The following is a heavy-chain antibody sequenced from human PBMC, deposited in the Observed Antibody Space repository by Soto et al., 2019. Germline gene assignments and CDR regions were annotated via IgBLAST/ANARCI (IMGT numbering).Heavy chain of an antibody. CDR2: INPSGGST. Sequence: GASVKVSCKASGYTFTSYYMHWVRQAPGQGLEWMGIINPSGGSTSYAQKFQGRVTMTRDTSTSTVYMELSSLRSEDTAVYYCARDITGTTLPVAGPPSFQHWGQGTLVTVSS. CDR1: GYTFTSYY. CDR3: ARDITGTTLPVAGPPSFQH. D-gene: IGHD1-20*01. V-gene: IGHV1-46*03. J-gene: IGHJ1*01.